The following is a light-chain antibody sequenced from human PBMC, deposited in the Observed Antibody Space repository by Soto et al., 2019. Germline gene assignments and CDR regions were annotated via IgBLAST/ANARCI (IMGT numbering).Light chain of an antibody. Sequence: IVMTQSAATLSVSPGERATRSCRASQSFSSNLAWYQQKPGQAPRLLIYGASTRATGVPARFSGSGSGTEFTLTISSLQSEDFAVYYCQQYNNWPRTFGQGTRLEI. V-gene: IGKV3-15*01. CDR3: QQYNNWPRT. CDR2: GAS. J-gene: IGKJ5*01. CDR1: QSFSSN.